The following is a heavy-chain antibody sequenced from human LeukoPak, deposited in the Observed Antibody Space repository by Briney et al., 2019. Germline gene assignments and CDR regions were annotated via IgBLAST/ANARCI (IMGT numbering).Heavy chain of an antibody. J-gene: IGHJ3*02. V-gene: IGHV1-18*01. CDR3: ARDVTARYYYDPPDAFDI. CDR1: GYSFTSCG. Sequence: AAVTVSCKSSGYSFTSCGISWVRQAPAQGVEWVGVISAYNGNTNYAQKLPGRVTITTDRSTSTAYMELRSLRSDDTDVYYCARDVTARYYYDPPDAFDIWGQGTMVTVSS. D-gene: IGHD3-22*01. CDR2: ISAYNGNT.